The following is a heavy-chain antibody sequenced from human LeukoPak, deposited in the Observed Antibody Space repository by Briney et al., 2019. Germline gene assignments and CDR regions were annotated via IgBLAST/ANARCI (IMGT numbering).Heavy chain of an antibody. CDR1: GFTFSSYS. V-gene: IGHV3-48*01. CDR2: ISSSSSTI. D-gene: IGHD3-3*01. CDR3: ARDRGSITIFGVVDNWFDP. Sequence: GGSLRLSCAASGFTFSSYSMNWVRQAPGKGLEWVSYISSSSSTIYYADSVKGRFTISRDNAKNSLYLQMNSLRAEDTAVYYCARDRGSITIFGVVDNWFDPWGQGTLVTVSS. J-gene: IGHJ5*02.